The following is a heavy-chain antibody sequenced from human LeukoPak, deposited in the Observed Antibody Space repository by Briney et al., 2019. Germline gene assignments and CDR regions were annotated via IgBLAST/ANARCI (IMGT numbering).Heavy chain of an antibody. Sequence: GGSLRLSCAASGFTFSSYSMNWVRQAPGKGLEWVSYISSSFGTVYYADSVNGRFTISRDNAKNSLYLQMNSLRAEDTAVYYCARGDYGDYGSFDYWGQGTLVTVSS. CDR1: GFTFSSYS. D-gene: IGHD4-17*01. CDR3: ARGDYGDYGSFDY. V-gene: IGHV3-48*01. J-gene: IGHJ4*02. CDR2: ISSSFGTV.